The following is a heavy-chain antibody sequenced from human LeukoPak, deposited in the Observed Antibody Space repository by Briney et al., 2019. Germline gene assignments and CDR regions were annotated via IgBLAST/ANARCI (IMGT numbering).Heavy chain of an antibody. J-gene: IGHJ6*03. V-gene: IGHV3-30*02. CDR1: TFTFSDYG. Sequence: PGGSLRLSCVGSTFTFSDYGMPWVRQAPGKGPEWGAFIRYDGKKTYYADSAKGRFTISRDNSKNTLYLEMNSLRAEDTAVFYCAKDGVILAPGIYWYMDVWGRGTTVTVSS. CDR3: AKDGVILAPGIYWYMDV. D-gene: IGHD3-16*02. CDR2: IRYDGKKT.